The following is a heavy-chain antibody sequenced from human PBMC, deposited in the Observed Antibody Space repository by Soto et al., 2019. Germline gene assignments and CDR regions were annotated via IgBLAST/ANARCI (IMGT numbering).Heavy chain of an antibody. CDR1: GFTFSTYA. J-gene: IGHJ4*02. V-gene: IGHV3-33*01. Sequence: QVQLVESGGGGVQPGRSLRLSCAASGFTFSTYAMHWVRQAPGKGLGWVAVMWNDGSNDYYADSVKGRFTISRDNFKNTVYLQMNSLRVEDTAVYYCARDSQADSANYLDYWGQGTLVTVSS. CDR2: MWNDGSND. D-gene: IGHD1-26*01. CDR3: ARDSQADSANYLDY.